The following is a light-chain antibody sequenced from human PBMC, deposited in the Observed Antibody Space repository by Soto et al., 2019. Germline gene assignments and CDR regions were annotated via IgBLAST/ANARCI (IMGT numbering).Light chain of an antibody. CDR1: QSVRNNY. V-gene: IGKV3-20*01. Sequence: EIVLTQSPGTLSLSPGERATLSCRASQSVRNNYLTWYQQKPGRAPRLLIYGASSRATGIPDRFSGSGSGTDFTLIISRLEPEDSATYYCQQYNSYSYTFGQGTKLEIK. J-gene: IGKJ2*01. CDR3: QQYNSYSYT. CDR2: GAS.